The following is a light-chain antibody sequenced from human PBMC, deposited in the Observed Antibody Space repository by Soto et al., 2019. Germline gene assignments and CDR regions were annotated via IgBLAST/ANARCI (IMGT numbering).Light chain of an antibody. V-gene: IGKV3-11*01. J-gene: IGKJ1*01. CDR2: LAS. CDR1: QAVNTR. Sequence: EIVLTQSPATLSSFPGDRVTLSCRASQAVNTRLAWYQHKPGQAPRLLIYLASNRAAGVPARFSGSGSGTDFTLTISDLEPADFGVYYCHQRQSWPRTFGQGTKVDIK. CDR3: HQRQSWPRT.